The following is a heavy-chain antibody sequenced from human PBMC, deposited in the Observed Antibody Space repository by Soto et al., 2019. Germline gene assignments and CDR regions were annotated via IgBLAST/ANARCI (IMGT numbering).Heavy chain of an antibody. CDR1: GYSISSGYY. CDR2: IYHSGST. CDR3: ARGSGATIFSTAFDY. D-gene: IGHD3-3*01. V-gene: IGHV4-38-2*01. J-gene: IGHJ4*02. Sequence: LSLTCAVSGYSISSGYYWGWIRQPPGKGLEWIGSIYHSGSTYYNPSLKSRVTISVDTSKNQFSLKLSSVTAADTAVYYCARGSGATIFSTAFDYWGQGTLVTVS.